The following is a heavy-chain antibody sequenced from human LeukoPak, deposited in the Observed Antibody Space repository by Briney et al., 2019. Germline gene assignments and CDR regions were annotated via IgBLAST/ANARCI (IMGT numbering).Heavy chain of an antibody. CDR3: VLGTCGRDCYEYFDW. J-gene: IGHJ4*02. D-gene: IGHD2-21*02. V-gene: IGHV3-7*01. CDR1: GFSFRSYW. Sequence: PGGSLRLPCAASGFSFRSYWMTWVRQAPGKGLQWVANINQDGSELHYVDSVKGRFTISRDNAKNSLHLQMNSLRAEDTAVYYCVLGTCGRDCYEYFDWWGQGTLVTVSS. CDR2: INQDGSEL.